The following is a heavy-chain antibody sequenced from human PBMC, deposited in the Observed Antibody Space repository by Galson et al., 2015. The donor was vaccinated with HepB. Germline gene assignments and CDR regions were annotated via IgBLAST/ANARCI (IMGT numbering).Heavy chain of an antibody. D-gene: IGHD3-22*01. J-gene: IGHJ4*02. Sequence: SLRLSCAASGFTFSNYSMIWVRQAPGKGLEWVSTISGGGGSTYYPDSVKGRFTISRDNSKNTLYLQMDSLRADDTAVYYCAKDRDYYGTSGYPYGYFDYWGQGTLVTVSS. CDR3: AKDRDYYGTSGYPYGYFDY. CDR2: ISGGGGST. V-gene: IGHV3-23*01. CDR1: GFTFSNYS.